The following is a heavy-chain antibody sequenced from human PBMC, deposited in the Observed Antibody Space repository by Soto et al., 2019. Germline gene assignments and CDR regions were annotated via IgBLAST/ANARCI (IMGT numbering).Heavy chain of an antibody. CDR3: ARHYDFWRGSYSNDYYYGMDV. V-gene: IGHV1-18*01. J-gene: IGHJ6*02. Sequence: QVQLVQSGAEVKKPGASVKVSCKASGYTFANYAISWVRQGPGQGLEWMGWLSAYNGNTTYAQKSQGRVTMITDTSTSTAYMELRSLISDDTAVYYCARHYDFWRGSYSNDYYYGMDVWGQGTTVTVSS. D-gene: IGHD3-3*01. CDR2: LSAYNGNT. CDR1: GYTFANYA.